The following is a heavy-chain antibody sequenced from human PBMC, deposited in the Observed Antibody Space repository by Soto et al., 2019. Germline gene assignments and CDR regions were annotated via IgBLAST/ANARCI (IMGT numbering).Heavy chain of an antibody. J-gene: IGHJ4*02. CDR2: IIPIFGTA. CDR3: ARDGGRHSGGIDY. Sequence: QVQRVQSGAEVNKPGSSVKVSCKASGGTFSSYSINWVRQAPGQGLEWMGEIIPIFGTANYAQKFQGRVTITADESTSTAYMERSSLRSEDTAVYYCARDGGRHSGGIDYWGQGTLVTVSS. V-gene: IGHV1-69*01. CDR1: GGTFSSYS. D-gene: IGHD1-26*01.